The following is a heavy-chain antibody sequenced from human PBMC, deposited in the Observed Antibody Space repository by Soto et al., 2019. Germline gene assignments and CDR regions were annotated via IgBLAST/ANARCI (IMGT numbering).Heavy chain of an antibody. J-gene: IGHJ5*02. CDR1: GGSISSGVYS. CDR2: IYYSGTP. CDR3: ARCSLVVVPATGFDP. Sequence: SENLSLTCTVSGGSISSGVYSCSWIRQHPGKGLAWLGDIYYSGTPYYNPSLKSLVTISVHTSKNQFSMKLSSVSAADTALYYCARCSLVVVPATGFDPWGRGTLVT. V-gene: IGHV4-31*01. D-gene: IGHD2-2*01.